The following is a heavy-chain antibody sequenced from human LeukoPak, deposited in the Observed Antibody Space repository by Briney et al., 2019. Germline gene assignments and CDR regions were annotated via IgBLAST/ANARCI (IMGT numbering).Heavy chain of an antibody. J-gene: IGHJ5*02. V-gene: IGHV3-7*03. CDR3: ARDYTGYFP. CDR2: IKQDGSEQ. CDR1: GFTFSRYW. D-gene: IGHD3-9*01. Sequence: GSLRLSCAASGFTFSRYWMTWVRQAPGKGPEWVANIKQDGSEQYYVDSVKGRFTISRDNAKNSLYLQMNSLRAEDTAVYYCARDYTGYFPWGQGTLVIVSS.